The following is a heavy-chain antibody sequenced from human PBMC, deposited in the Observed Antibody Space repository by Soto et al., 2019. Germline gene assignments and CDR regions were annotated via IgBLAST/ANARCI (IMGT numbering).Heavy chain of an antibody. V-gene: IGHV4-39*01. D-gene: IGHD2-8*01. CDR3: ARQNIVLMVYAKVSDRFDP. Sequence: SETLSLTCTVSGGSISSSSYYWGWIRQPPGKGLEWIGSIYYSGSTYYNPSLKSRVTISVDTSKNQFSLKLSSVTAADTAVYYCARQNIVLMVYAKVSDRFDPWGQGTLVTVSS. J-gene: IGHJ5*02. CDR1: GGSISSSSYY. CDR2: IYYSGST.